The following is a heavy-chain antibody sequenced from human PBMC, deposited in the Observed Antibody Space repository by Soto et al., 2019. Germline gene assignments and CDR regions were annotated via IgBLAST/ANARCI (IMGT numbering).Heavy chain of an antibody. J-gene: IGHJ6*02. CDR3: ARGFSMVRGVIKPYSYYGMEA. D-gene: IGHD3-10*01. CDR1: GGSFSGYY. CDR2: INHSGST. V-gene: IGHV4-34*01. Sequence: SETLSLTCAVYGGSFSGYYWSWIRQPPGKGLEWIGEINHSGSTNYNPSLKSRVTISVDTSKNQFSLKLSSVTAADTAVYYCARGFSMVRGVIKPYSYYGMEAWGQGTRVTASS.